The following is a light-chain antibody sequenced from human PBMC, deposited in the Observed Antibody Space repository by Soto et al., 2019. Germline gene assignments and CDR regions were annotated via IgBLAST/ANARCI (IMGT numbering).Light chain of an antibody. CDR1: QSVSSSF. CDR3: QQYGSSPLT. J-gene: IGKJ1*01. V-gene: IGKV3-20*01. Sequence: EIVLTQSPGTLSLSPGERATLYCRASQSVSSSFLAWYQQKPGQAPRLLIYGASSRATGTPDRFSGSGSGTDFTLTISGLEPDDFAVYYCQQYGSSPLTFGQGTKVEI. CDR2: GAS.